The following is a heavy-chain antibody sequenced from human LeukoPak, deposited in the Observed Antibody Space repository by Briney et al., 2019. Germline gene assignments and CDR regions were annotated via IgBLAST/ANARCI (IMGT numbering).Heavy chain of an antibody. CDR1: GESFSGYY. J-gene: IGHJ4*02. D-gene: IGHD2-15*01. Sequence: SETLSLTCAVYGESFSGYYWSCIRQPPGKGREWIGEINHSGSTNYNPSLKSRVTISVDTSKNQFSLKLSSVTATDTAEYYCARYIVVAQLGFDYWGQGTLVTVSS. CDR2: INHSGST. V-gene: IGHV4-34*01. CDR3: ARYIVVAQLGFDY.